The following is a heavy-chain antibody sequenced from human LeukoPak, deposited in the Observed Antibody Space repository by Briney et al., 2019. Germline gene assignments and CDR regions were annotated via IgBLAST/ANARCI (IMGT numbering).Heavy chain of an antibody. D-gene: IGHD3-22*01. CDR3: ARRSDSSPDYDY. Sequence: GESLKISCKGSGYNFTKYWLAWVRQMPGKGLEWMGIIYPGDSDTRYSPSCQGQVTILADKSISTAYLQCSRLKASDTAMYYCARRSDSSPDYDYWGQGTLVTVSS. CDR1: GYNFTKYW. V-gene: IGHV5-51*01. CDR2: IYPGDSDT. J-gene: IGHJ4*02.